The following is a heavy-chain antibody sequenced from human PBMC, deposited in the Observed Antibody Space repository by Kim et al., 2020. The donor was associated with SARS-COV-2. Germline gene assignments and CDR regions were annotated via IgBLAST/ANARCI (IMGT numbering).Heavy chain of an antibody. CDR3: ATEIAAAVDY. D-gene: IGHD6-13*01. CDR1: GGSISSSNW. Sequence: SETLSLTCAVSGGSISSSNWWSWVRQPPGKGLEWIGEIYHSGSTNYNPSLKSRVTISVAKSKKQFSLMLRSVTAADTAVYYFATEIAAAVDYWGHGTLVNVSS. J-gene: IGHJ4*01. CDR2: IYHSGST. V-gene: IGHV4-4*02.